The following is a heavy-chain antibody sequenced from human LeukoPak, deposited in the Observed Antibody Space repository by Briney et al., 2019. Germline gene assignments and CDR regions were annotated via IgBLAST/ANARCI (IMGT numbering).Heavy chain of an antibody. CDR3: ARVTDYGSGHSFDY. J-gene: IGHJ4*02. Sequence: PSQTLSLTCAVSGGSISSGGYSWSWIRQPPGKGLEWIGYIYHSGSTYYNPSLKSRVTISVDRSKNQFSLKLSSVTAADTAVYYCARVTDYGSGHSFDYWGQGTLVTVSS. CDR1: GGSISSGGYS. V-gene: IGHV4-30-2*01. D-gene: IGHD3-10*01. CDR2: IYHSGST.